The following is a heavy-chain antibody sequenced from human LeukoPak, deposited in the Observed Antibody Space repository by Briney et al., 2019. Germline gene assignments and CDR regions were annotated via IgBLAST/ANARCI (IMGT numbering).Heavy chain of an antibody. CDR3: XXXXXSGVEMATILDY. Sequence: GGSLRLSCAASGFTFSSYAMHWVRQAPGKGLEWVAVISYDGSNKYYADSVKGRFTISRDNSKNTLYLQMKSLRAENTAVYYXXXXXXSGVEMATILDYWGQETLVTVSS. V-gene: IGHV3-30*04. J-gene: IGHJ4*02. CDR1: GFTFSSYA. CDR2: ISYDGSNK. D-gene: IGHD5-24*01.